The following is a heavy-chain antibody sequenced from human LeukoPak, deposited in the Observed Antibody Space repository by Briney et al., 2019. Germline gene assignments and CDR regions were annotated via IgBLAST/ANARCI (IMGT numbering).Heavy chain of an antibody. J-gene: IGHJ6*02. CDR1: GGSISSGGYY. V-gene: IGHV4-31*03. D-gene: IGHD6-6*01. CDR3: ASSPIAARPWNGMDV. CDR2: IYYSGST. Sequence: PSQTLSLTCTVSGGSISSGGYYWSWIRQHPGKGLEWIGYIYYSGSTYYNPSLKSRVTISVDTSKNQFSLKLSSVTAAGTAVYYCASSPIAARPWNGMDVWGQGTTVTVSS.